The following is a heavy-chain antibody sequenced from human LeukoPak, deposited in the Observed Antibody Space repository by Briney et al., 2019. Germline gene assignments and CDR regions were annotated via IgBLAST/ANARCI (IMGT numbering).Heavy chain of an antibody. V-gene: IGHV3-30*04. D-gene: IGHD6-19*01. CDR1: GFTFSSYA. Sequence: GGSLRLSCAASGFTFSSYAMHWVRQAPGKGLEWVAVISYDGSNKYYADSVKGRFTISRDNSKNTLYLQMNSLRAEDTAVYYCAREDSGWYYYYYYGMDVWGQGTTVTVSS. J-gene: IGHJ6*02. CDR3: AREDSGWYYYYYYGMDV. CDR2: ISYDGSNK.